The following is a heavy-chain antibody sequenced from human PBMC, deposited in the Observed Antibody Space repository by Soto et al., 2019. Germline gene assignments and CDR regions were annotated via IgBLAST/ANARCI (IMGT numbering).Heavy chain of an antibody. J-gene: IGHJ5*02. CDR2: IYHSGRT. Sequence: SATXSLTGSFSVCSIISSNFLICVRQPPGKGVEWIGEIYHSGRTKYNQSLKSRVNISVDKYKNQFSMQLSYVTAEDTPVYSCAKYSRGSGINWFEPWGQGTLVNVYS. D-gene: IGHD6-25*01. CDR3: AKYSRGSGINWFEP. V-gene: IGHV4-4*02. CDR1: VCSIISSNF.